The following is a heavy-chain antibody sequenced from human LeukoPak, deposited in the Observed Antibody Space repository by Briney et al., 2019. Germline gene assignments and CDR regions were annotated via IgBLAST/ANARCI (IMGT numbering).Heavy chain of an antibody. CDR3: ASDLYCSGGSCYPGAFDI. Sequence: GGSLRLSCAASGFTVSSNYMSWVRQAPGKGLEWVSVIYSGGSTYYADSVKGRITISRDNSKNTLYLQMNSLRAEDTAVYYCASDLYCSGGSCYPGAFDIWGQGTMVTVSS. CDR1: GFTVSSNY. J-gene: IGHJ3*02. D-gene: IGHD2-15*01. V-gene: IGHV3-66*02. CDR2: IYSGGST.